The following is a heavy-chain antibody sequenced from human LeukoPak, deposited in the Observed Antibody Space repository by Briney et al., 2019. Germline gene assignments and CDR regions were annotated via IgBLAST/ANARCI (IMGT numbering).Heavy chain of an antibody. V-gene: IGHV3-23*01. D-gene: IGHD3-3*01. Sequence: GGSLRLSCAASGFTFSSYAMSWVRQAPGMGLEWVSGISVIGGRTNYADSVKGRFTISRDNSKNTLYLQMNSLRAEDTAVYYCARGLLEWFQDYWGQGTLVTVSS. CDR1: GFTFSSYA. CDR3: ARGLLEWFQDY. CDR2: ISVIGGRT. J-gene: IGHJ4*02.